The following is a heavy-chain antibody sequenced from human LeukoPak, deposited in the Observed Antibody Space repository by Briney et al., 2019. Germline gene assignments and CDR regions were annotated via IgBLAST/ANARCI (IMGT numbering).Heavy chain of an antibody. Sequence: ASVKVSCKASGYTFTSYYMHWVRQAPGQGLEWMGIINPSGGSTSYAQKFQGRVTMTRDTSTSTVYMELSSLRSDDTAVYYCARDFGGYCSSSSCYVYYYYYMDVWGKGTTVTVSS. J-gene: IGHJ6*03. CDR3: ARDFGGYCSSSSCYVYYYYYMDV. V-gene: IGHV1-46*01. D-gene: IGHD2-2*01. CDR1: GYTFTSYY. CDR2: INPSGGST.